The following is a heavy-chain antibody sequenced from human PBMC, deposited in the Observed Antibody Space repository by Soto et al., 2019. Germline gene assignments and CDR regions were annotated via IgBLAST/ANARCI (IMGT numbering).Heavy chain of an antibody. J-gene: IGHJ6*03. Sequence: GASVKVSCKASGGTFSSYTISWVRQAPGQGLEWMGRIIPILGIANYAQKFQGRVTITADKSTSTAYMELSSLRSEDTAVYYCARDPMVLGPEDFYYYYFMDVCGKGTTVTVSS. CDR3: ARDPMVLGPEDFYYYYFMDV. CDR1: GGTFSSYT. V-gene: IGHV1-69*04. D-gene: IGHD3-10*01. CDR2: IIPILGIA.